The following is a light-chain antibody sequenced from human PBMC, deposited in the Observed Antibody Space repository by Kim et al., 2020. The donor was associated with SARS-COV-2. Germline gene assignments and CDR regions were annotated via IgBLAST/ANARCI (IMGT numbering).Light chain of an antibody. CDR3: QQYYSTPLT. CDR2: WAS. V-gene: IGKV4-1*01. J-gene: IGKJ4*01. CDR1: HHVLYSSNNKNY. Sequence: ATSNCKSSHHVLYSSNNKNYLAWYQQRPGQPPKLLIYWASTRESGVPDRFCGSGSGTDFTLTISSLQAEDVAVYYCQQYYSTPLTFGGGTKVDIK.